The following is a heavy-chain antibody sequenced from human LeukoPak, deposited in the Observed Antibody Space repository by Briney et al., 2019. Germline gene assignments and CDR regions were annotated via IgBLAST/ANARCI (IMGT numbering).Heavy chain of an antibody. Sequence: SETLSLTCTVSGGSISSYYWSWIRQPPGKGLEWIGEINHSGSTNYNPSLKSRVTISVDTSKNQFSLKLSSVTAADTAVYYCARWRPKQQLGYYFDYWGQGTLVTVSS. V-gene: IGHV4-34*01. CDR3: ARWRPKQQLGYYFDY. CDR1: GGSISSYY. CDR2: INHSGST. D-gene: IGHD6-13*01. J-gene: IGHJ4*02.